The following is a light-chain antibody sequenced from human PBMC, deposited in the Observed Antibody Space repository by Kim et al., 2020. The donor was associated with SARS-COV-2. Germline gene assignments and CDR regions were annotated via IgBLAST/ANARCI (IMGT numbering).Light chain of an antibody. V-gene: IGKV3-20*01. CDR3: QQYGSSLYT. CDR1: QSVSSSY. Sequence: EIVLTQSPGTLSLSPGERATLSCRASQSVSSSYLAWYQQKPGQAPRLLIYGASSRATGIPDRFSGSGSGTDFTLTISRQEPEDFAVYYCQQYGSSLYTFGQGTKLEI. J-gene: IGKJ2*01. CDR2: GAS.